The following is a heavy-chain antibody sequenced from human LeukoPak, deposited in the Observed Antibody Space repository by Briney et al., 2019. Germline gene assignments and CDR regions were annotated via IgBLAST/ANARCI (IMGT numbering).Heavy chain of an antibody. Sequence: PSETLSLTCAVYGGSFSGYYWSWIRQPPGKGLEWIGEINHSGSTNYNPSLKGRVTISVDTSKNQFSLKLSSVTAADTAVYYCASGIRYYYDSSGYYPLNWFDPWGQGTLVTVSS. D-gene: IGHD3-22*01. CDR1: GGSFSGYY. CDR2: INHSGST. J-gene: IGHJ5*02. V-gene: IGHV4-34*01. CDR3: ASGIRYYYDSSGYYPLNWFDP.